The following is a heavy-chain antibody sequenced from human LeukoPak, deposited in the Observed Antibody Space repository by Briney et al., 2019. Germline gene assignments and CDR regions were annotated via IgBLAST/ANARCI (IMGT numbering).Heavy chain of an antibody. CDR3: AILSETAYCSGGSCYY. CDR1: GFTFSSYG. D-gene: IGHD2-15*01. CDR2: IWYDGSNK. V-gene: IGHV3-33*01. J-gene: IGHJ4*02. Sequence: GGSLRLSCAASGFTFSSYGMHWVRQAPGKGLEWVAVIWYDGSNKYYADSVKGRFTISRDNSKNTLYLQMNSLGAEDTAVYYCAILSETAYCSGGSCYYWGQGTLVTVSS.